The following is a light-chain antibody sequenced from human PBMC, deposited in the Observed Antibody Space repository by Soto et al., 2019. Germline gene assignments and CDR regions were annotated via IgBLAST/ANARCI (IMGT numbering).Light chain of an antibody. CDR3: QSYDSSLSGFV. CDR1: SSNIGAGYD. Sequence: QSVLTQQPSVSGAPGQRVTISCTGSSSNIGAGYDVHWYQQLPGTAPKLLIYGNSNRPSGVPDRFSGSKSGTSASLAITGLQAEDDADYYCQSYDSSLSGFVFGTGTKLTVL. V-gene: IGLV1-40*01. CDR2: GNS. J-gene: IGLJ1*01.